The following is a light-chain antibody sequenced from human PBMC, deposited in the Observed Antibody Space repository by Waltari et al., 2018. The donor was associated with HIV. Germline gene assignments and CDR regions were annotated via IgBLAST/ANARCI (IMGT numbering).Light chain of an antibody. CDR1: QDISNY. CDR3: QQYDNLPLT. Sequence: DIQMTQSLSSLSASVGVRVTITCQASQDISNYLNWYQQKPGKAPKLLIYDASNLETGVPSRFSGSGSGTDFTFTISSLQPEDIATYYCQQYDNLPLTFGGGTKVEIK. CDR2: DAS. V-gene: IGKV1-33*01. J-gene: IGKJ4*01.